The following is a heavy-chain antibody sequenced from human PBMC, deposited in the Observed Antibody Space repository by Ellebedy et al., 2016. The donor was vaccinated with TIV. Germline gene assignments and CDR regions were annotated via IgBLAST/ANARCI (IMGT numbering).Heavy chain of an antibody. D-gene: IGHD5-18*01. Sequence: ASVKVSXXASGYTFTSYDIHWVRQAPGQGLEWMGWVNPNSGYTGYAQMFQGRVTMTRNTSINTAYMELRSLRSDDTAVYYCGTPMVGDFSYYYMDAWGKGTTVTVSS. V-gene: IGHV1-8*01. J-gene: IGHJ6*03. CDR1: GYTFTSYD. CDR2: VNPNSGYT. CDR3: GTPMVGDFSYYYMDA.